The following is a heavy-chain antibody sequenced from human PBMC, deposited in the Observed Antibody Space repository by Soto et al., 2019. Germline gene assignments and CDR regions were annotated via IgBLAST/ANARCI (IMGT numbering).Heavy chain of an antibody. J-gene: IGHJ5*02. CDR3: ARVVAGNWFDP. D-gene: IGHD2-15*01. Sequence: GGSLRLSCAASGFTCSSYEMNWVRQAPGKGLEWVSYISSSGSTIYYADSVKGRFTISRDNAKNSLYLQMNSLRAEDTAVYYCARVVAGNWFDPWGQGTLVTVSS. CDR1: GFTCSSYE. V-gene: IGHV3-48*03. CDR2: ISSSGSTI.